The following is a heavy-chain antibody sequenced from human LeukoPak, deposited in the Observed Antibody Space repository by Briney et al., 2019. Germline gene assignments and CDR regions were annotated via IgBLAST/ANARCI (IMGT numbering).Heavy chain of an antibody. J-gene: IGHJ6*02. V-gene: IGHV3-43*01. Sequence: GGSLRLSCAAPGFTFDDYTMHWVRQAPGKGLEWVSLISWDGGSTYYADSVKGRFTISRDNSKNSLYLQMNSLRTEDTALYYCAKDYGDYGYYYYGMDVWGQGTTVTVSS. CDR1: GFTFDDYT. CDR3: AKDYGDYGYYYYGMDV. D-gene: IGHD4-17*01. CDR2: ISWDGGST.